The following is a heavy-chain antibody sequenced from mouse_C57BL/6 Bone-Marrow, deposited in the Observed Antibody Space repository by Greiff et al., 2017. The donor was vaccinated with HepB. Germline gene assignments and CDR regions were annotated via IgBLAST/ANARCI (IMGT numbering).Heavy chain of an antibody. CDR2: IDPETGGT. J-gene: IGHJ3*01. CDR3: TREEVGGFAY. Sequence: QVQLQQSGAELVRPGASVTLSCKASGYTFTDYEMHWVKQTPVHGLEWIGAIDPETGGTAYNQKFKGKAILTADKSSSTAYMELRSLTSEDSAVYYCTREEVGGFAYWGQGTLVTVSA. CDR1: GYTFTDYE. V-gene: IGHV1-15*01.